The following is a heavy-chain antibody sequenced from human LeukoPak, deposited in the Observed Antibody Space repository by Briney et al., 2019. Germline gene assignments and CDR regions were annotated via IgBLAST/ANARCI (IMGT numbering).Heavy chain of an antibody. J-gene: IGHJ5*02. Sequence: GGSLRLSCAASGFTFSSYEMNWVRQAPGTGLEWVSYISSSGSTIYYADSVKGRFTISRDNAKNSLYLQMNSLRAEDTAVYYCARDFTMVRGVNWFDPWGQGTLVTVSS. D-gene: IGHD3-10*01. CDR3: ARDFTMVRGVNWFDP. V-gene: IGHV3-48*03. CDR2: ISSSGSTI. CDR1: GFTFSSYE.